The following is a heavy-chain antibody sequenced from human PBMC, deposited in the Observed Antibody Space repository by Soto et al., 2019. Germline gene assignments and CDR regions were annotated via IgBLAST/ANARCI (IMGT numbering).Heavy chain of an antibody. J-gene: IGHJ5*02. D-gene: IGHD2-2*01. Sequence: GASVKVSCKASGGTFSSYAISWVRQAPGQGVEWMGWIIAYNGDTNYAQKLQGRVTMTTATSTSTAYMALRSLRSDDTAVYYCARDIYCSSTSCYGNWFDPWGQGTLVTVSS. V-gene: IGHV1-18*01. CDR3: ARDIYCSSTSCYGNWFDP. CDR1: GGTFSSYA. CDR2: IIAYNGDT.